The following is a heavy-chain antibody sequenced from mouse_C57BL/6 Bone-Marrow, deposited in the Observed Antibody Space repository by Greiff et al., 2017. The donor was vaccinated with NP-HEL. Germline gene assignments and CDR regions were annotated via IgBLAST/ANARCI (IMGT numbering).Heavy chain of an antibody. V-gene: IGHV3-6*01. D-gene: IGHD2-4*01. J-gene: IGHJ2*01. Sequence: EVQLVESGPGLVKPSQSLSLTCSVTGYSITSGYYWNWIRQFPGNKLEWMGYISYDGSNNYNPSLKNRISITRDTSKNQFFLKLNSVTTEDTATYYRARGIYGDYDYWGQGTTLTVSS. CDR3: ARGIYGDYDY. CDR1: GYSITSGYY. CDR2: ISYDGSN.